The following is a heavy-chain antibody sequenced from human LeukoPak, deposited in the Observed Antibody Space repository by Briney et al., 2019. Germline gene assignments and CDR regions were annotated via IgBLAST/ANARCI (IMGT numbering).Heavy chain of an antibody. J-gene: IGHJ6*03. D-gene: IGHD3-3*01. V-gene: IGHV3-48*04. CDR1: GFTFSSYS. Sequence: GGSLRLSCAASGFTFSSYSMNWVRQAPGKGLEWVSYISSSSSTIYYADSMKGRFTISRDNAKNTLYLQMNSLRAEDTAVYYCAKDKYNFWSGSNYYYMDVWGKGTTVTVSS. CDR3: AKDKYNFWSGSNYYYMDV. CDR2: ISSSSSTI.